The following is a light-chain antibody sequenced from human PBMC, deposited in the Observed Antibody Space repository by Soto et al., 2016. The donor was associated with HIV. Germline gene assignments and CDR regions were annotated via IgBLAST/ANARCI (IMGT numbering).Light chain of an antibody. Sequence: SYELTQPLSVSVSPGQTASITCSGANLWDKYVYWYQQKPGQSPLLVIQVNNRRPSGVPERFSGSNSWGTATLTITGTQAMDEGDYYCQVWDIKDYIFGPGTKVTVL. CDR1: NLWDKY. CDR2: VNN. J-gene: IGLJ1*01. V-gene: IGLV3-1*01. CDR3: QVWDIKDYI.